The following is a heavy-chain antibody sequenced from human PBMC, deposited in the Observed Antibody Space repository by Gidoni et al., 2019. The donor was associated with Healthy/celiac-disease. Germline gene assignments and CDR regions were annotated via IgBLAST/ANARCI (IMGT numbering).Heavy chain of an antibody. D-gene: IGHD6-13*01. Sequence: EVQLVESGGGLVQPGGSLRLSCAASGFTFSSYWMSWVRQAPGKGLGWVANIKQDGSEKYYVDSVKGRFTISRDNAKNSLYLQMNSLRAEDTAVYYCARVYWARAAAGHHDDYYYYGMDVWGQGTTVTVSS. CDR1: GFTFSSYW. V-gene: IGHV3-7*01. CDR2: IKQDGSEK. CDR3: ARVYWARAAAGHHDDYYYYGMDV. J-gene: IGHJ6*02.